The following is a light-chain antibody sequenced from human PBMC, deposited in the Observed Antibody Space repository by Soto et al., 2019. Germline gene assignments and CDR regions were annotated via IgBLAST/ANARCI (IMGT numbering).Light chain of an antibody. Sequence: QSVLTQPRSVSGSPGQSVTISCTGTNSDVGRYNFVSWYQQLPGKAPKLLISAVSQRPSGVPDRFSGSKSGNTASLTISGLQAEDEADYYCCSYAGSYVFGTGTKGTVL. CDR2: AVS. CDR1: NSDVGRYNF. V-gene: IGLV2-11*01. CDR3: CSYAGSYV. J-gene: IGLJ1*01.